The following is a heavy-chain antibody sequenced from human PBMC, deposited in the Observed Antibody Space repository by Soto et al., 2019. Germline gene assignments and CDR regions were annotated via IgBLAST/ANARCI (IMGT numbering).Heavy chain of an antibody. J-gene: IGHJ3*01. CDR2: ISGSGGTT. Sequence: EVQRLESGGGLVQTGGSPRLSCAASGFTFSNYAMNGVRQSPGKGLAWVSAISGSGGTTYSADSVRGRFSISRENSKNTLYLLLNSLREEDTAGYYCANRAAEESWCSSASCFLIACDFCGQGARVTVSS. D-gene: IGHD2-2*01. CDR3: ANRAAEESWCSSASCFLIACDF. V-gene: IGHV3-23*01. CDR1: GFTFSNYA.